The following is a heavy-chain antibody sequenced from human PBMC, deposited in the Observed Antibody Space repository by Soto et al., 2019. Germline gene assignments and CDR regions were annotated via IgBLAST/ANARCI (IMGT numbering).Heavy chain of an antibody. CDR3: ARVRYYGSGSSINWFDP. CDR1: GFTFSDYY. CDR2: ISSSGSTI. D-gene: IGHD3-10*01. Sequence: LRLSCAASGFTFSDYYMSWGRQAPGKGLEWVSYISSSGSTIYYADSVKGRFTISRDNAKNSLYLQMNSLRAEDTAVYYCARVRYYGSGSSINWFDPWGQGTLVTVSS. J-gene: IGHJ5*02. V-gene: IGHV3-11*01.